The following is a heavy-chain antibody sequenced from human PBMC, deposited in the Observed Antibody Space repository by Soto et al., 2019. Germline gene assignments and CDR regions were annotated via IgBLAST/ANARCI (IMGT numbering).Heavy chain of an antibody. CDR1: GYTFTSYY. J-gene: IGHJ4*02. V-gene: IGHV1-46*01. D-gene: IGHD1-7*01. CDR2: INPSGGST. Sequence: GASVKVSCKASGYTFTSYYMHWVRQAPGQGLEWMGIINPSGGSTSYAQKFQGRVTMTRDTSTSTVYMELSSLRSEDTAVYYCARERHWNYQPFGSMGYRGQGTLVTVSS. CDR3: ARERHWNYQPFGSMGY.